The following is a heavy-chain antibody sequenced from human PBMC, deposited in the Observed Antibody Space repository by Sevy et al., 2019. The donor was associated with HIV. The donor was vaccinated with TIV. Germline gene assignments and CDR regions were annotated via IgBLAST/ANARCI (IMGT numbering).Heavy chain of an antibody. D-gene: IGHD6-13*01. Sequence: GGSLRLSCVGSGFTFREYSMNWVRQAPGKGLEWVSYISGSSTTIEHADSVKGRFSISRDNADNSVFLQMNRLRVEDTDVYYCAGSLAAAENWFDPWGQGTLVTVSS. CDR2: ISGSSTTI. CDR3: AGSLAAAENWFDP. V-gene: IGHV3-48*01. CDR1: GFTFREYS. J-gene: IGHJ5*02.